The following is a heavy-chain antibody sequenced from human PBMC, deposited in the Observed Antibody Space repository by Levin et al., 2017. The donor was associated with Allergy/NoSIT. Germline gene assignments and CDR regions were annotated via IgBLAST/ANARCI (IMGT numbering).Heavy chain of an antibody. V-gene: IGHV4-34*01. J-gene: IGHJ5*02. CDR3: ARGPRVGGNYVWFDP. CDR2: INHSGST. Sequence: SETLSLTCAVYGGSFSGYYWSWIRQPPGKGLEWIGEINHSGSTNYNPSLKSRVTISVDTSKNQFSLKLSSVTAADTAVYYCARGPRVGGNYVWFDPWGQGTLVTVSS. D-gene: IGHD4-11*01. CDR1: GGSFSGYY.